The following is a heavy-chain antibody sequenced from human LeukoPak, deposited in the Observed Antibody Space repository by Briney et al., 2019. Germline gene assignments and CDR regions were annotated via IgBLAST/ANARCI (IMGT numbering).Heavy chain of an antibody. Sequence: PGESLKISCKGSGYSFTSYWIGWVRQMPGKGLEWMGIIYPGDSDTRYSPSFQGQVTISADKSISTAYLQWSSLKASDTAMYYCARHVNIQGVIITEYFDNWGQGTLVTVSS. D-gene: IGHD3-10*01. CDR2: IYPGDSDT. CDR3: ARHVNIQGVIITEYFDN. J-gene: IGHJ4*02. CDR1: GYSFTSYW. V-gene: IGHV5-51*01.